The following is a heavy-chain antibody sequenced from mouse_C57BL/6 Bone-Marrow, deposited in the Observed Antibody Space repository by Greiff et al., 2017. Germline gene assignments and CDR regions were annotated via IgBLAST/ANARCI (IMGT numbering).Heavy chain of an antibody. CDR2: IYPGDGDT. CDR3: ARPYAMDY. J-gene: IGHJ4*01. V-gene: IGHV1-82*01. Sequence: VQLQQSGPELVKPGASVKFSCKASGYAFSSSWMNWVKQRPGKGLEWIGRIYPGDGDTNYNGKFKGKATLTADKSSSTAYMQLSSLTAEDSSVCVCARPYAMDYWGQGTSVTVSS. CDR1: GYAFSSSW.